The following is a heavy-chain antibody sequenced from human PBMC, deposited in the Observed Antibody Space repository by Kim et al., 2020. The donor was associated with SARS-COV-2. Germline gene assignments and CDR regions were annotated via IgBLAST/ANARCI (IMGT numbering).Heavy chain of an antibody. D-gene: IGHD6-19*01. Sequence: SQTLSLTCAISGDSVSSNSAAWNWIRQSPSRGLEWLGRTYYRSKWYIDYAVSVKSRITINPDTSKNQFSLQLNSVTPEDTAVYYCARVTRLAVSNYYYGMDVWGQGTTVTVSS. CDR3: ARVTRLAVSNYYYGMDV. J-gene: IGHJ6*02. V-gene: IGHV6-1*01. CDR1: GDSVSSNSAA. CDR2: TYYRSKWYI.